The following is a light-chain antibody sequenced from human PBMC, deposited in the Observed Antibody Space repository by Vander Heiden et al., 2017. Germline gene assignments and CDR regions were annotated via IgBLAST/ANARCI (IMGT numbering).Light chain of an antibody. CDR3: SSYAGNNNVV. J-gene: IGLJ2*01. Sequence: QSALTQPPSASRSPGQSLTLPRTGSRTDAGFYNYVCCYPQHPGKAPKLMIYEVSQRPSGVPDRFSGSKSGNTASLTVSGLQAEDEADYYCSSYAGNNNVVFGGGTKLTVL. CDR1: RTDAGFYNY. V-gene: IGLV2-8*01. CDR2: EVS.